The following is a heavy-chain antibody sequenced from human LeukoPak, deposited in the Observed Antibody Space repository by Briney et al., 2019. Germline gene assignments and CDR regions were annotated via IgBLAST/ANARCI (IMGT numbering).Heavy chain of an antibody. V-gene: IGHV4-38-2*01. D-gene: IGHD7-27*01. Sequence: SETLSPTFAVSGYSLISGYYWGWVRQRPGKGLEWIGSIYHSGSTYYNPFLKSRVTIPVDTSKNQFSLKRSAVTAAHTAVYYCARMSNWLPDYWGQGTLVTVSS. CDR3: ARMSNWLPDY. CDR1: GYSLISGYY. J-gene: IGHJ4*02. CDR2: IYHSGST.